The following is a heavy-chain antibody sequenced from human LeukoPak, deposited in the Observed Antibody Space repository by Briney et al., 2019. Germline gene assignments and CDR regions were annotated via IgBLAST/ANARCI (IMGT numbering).Heavy chain of an antibody. D-gene: IGHD3-3*01. J-gene: IGHJ6*03. V-gene: IGHV3-7*01. Sequence: GGSLRLSCAASGFTFSNYWMSWVRQAPGKGLEWVANIKQDGSEKYYVDSVKGRFTISRDNAKNSLYLQMNSLRSEDTALYYCARDQFSTGYYYYMALWGKGTTVTVSS. CDR1: GFTFSNYW. CDR2: IKQDGSEK. CDR3: ARDQFSTGYYYYMAL.